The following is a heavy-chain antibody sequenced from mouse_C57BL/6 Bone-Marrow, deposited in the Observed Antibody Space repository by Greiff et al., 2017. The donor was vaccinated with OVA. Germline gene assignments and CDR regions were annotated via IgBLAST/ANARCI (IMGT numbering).Heavy chain of an antibody. Sequence: VQLQQSGAELMKPGASVKLSCKATGYTFPGYWIEWVKQRPGHGLEWIGEILPGSGSTNYNAKFKGKAPFTADTSSNTAYMQLSSLTTEDSAIYYCANYGSSTYAMDYWGQGTSGTVSS. J-gene: IGHJ4*01. V-gene: IGHV1-9*01. CDR1: GYTFPGYW. CDR3: ANYGSSTYAMDY. CDR2: ILPGSGST. D-gene: IGHD1-1*01.